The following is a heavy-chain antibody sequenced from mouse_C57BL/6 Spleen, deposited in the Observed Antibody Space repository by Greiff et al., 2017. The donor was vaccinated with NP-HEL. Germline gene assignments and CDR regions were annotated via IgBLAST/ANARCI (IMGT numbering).Heavy chain of an antibody. V-gene: IGHV1-76*01. CDR1: GYTFTDYY. Sequence: QVQLQQSGAELVRPGASVKLSCKASGYTFTDYYINWVKQRPGQGLEWIARIYPGSGNTYYNEKFKGKATLTAEKSSSTAYMQLSSLTSEDSAVYFCARLHSNRDFDYWGQGTTLTVSS. CDR2: IYPGSGNT. J-gene: IGHJ2*01. D-gene: IGHD2-5*01. CDR3: ARLHSNRDFDY.